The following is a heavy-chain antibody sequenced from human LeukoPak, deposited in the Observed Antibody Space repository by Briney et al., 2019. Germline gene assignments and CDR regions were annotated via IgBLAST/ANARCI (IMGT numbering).Heavy chain of an antibody. CDR2: IYYSGST. D-gene: IGHD3-10*01. CDR3: ARGGLLWFGELLSPFDY. J-gene: IGHJ4*02. V-gene: IGHV4-30-4*08. CDR1: GGSISSGDYY. Sequence: PSQTLSLTCTVSGGSISSGDYYWSWIRQPPGKGLEWIGYIYYSGSTYYNPSLKSRVTISVDTSKNQFSLKLSSVTAADTAVYYCARGGLLWFGELLSPFDYWGQGTLVTVSS.